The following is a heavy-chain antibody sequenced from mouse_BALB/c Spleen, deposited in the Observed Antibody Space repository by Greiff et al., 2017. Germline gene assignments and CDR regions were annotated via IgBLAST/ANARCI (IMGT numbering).Heavy chain of an antibody. Sequence: EVQLVESGPGLVKPSQSLSLTCTVTGYSITSDYAWNWIRQFPGNKLEWMGYISYSGSTSYNPSLKSRISITRDTSKNQFFLQLNSVTTEDTATYYCARRTLGIDYWGQGTTLTVSS. V-gene: IGHV3-2*02. CDR2: ISYSGST. D-gene: IGHD4-1*01. CDR1: GYSITSDYA. CDR3: ARRTLGIDY. J-gene: IGHJ2*01.